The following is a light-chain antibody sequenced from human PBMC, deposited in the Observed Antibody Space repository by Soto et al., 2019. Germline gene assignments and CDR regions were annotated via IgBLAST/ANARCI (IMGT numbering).Light chain of an antibody. CDR2: GAS. Sequence: EIVLTQSPGTLSLSPGEKATLSCRASQVVSSSYLAWYQQKPGQAPRPLIYGASSRAIGIPDRFSGSGSGTDFTLTICRLEPEDFAVYYCQQYGSSPWTFGQGTKVDIK. CDR1: QVVSSSY. CDR3: QQYGSSPWT. J-gene: IGKJ1*01. V-gene: IGKV3-20*01.